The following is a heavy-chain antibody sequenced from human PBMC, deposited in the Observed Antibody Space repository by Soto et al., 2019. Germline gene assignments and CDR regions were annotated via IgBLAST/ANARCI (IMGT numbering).Heavy chain of an antibody. J-gene: IGHJ6*02. CDR1: GFTFTSSA. CDR3: AAGPMVRGVISDPFGDYYYGMDV. CDR2: IVVGSGNT. Sequence: SVKVSCKASGFTFTSSAVQWVRQARGQRLEWIGWIVVGSGNTNYAQKFQERVTITRDMSTSTAYMELSSLRSEDTAVYYCAAGPMVRGVISDPFGDYYYGMDVWGQGTTVTLSS. D-gene: IGHD3-10*01. V-gene: IGHV1-58*01.